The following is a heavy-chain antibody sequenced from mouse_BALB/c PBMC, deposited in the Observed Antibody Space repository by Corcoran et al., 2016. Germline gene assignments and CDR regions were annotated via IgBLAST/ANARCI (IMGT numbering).Heavy chain of an antibody. CDR2: IDPENGNT. Sequence: EVQLQQSGAELVRPGALVKLSCKASGFNIKDYYMHWVKQRPEQGLEWIGWIDPENGNTIYDPKFQGKASITADTSSNTAYLQLSSLTSEDTAVYYCARSGRSLDYWGQGTTLTVSS. J-gene: IGHJ2*01. D-gene: IGHD1-1*01. CDR1: GFNIKDYY. CDR3: ARSGRSLDY. V-gene: IGHV14-1*02.